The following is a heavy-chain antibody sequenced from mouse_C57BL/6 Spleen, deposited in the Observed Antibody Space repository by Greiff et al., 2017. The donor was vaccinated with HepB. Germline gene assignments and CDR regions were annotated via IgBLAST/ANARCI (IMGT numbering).Heavy chain of an antibody. Sequence: EVHLVESEGGLVQPGSSMKLSCTASGFTFSDYYMAWVRQVPEKGLEWVANINYDGSSTYYLDSLKSRFIISRDNAKNILYLQMSSLKSEDTATYYCARAYSNSPGFAYWGQGTLVTVSA. CDR1: GFTFSDYY. CDR2: INYDGSST. V-gene: IGHV5-16*01. CDR3: ARAYSNSPGFAY. D-gene: IGHD2-5*01. J-gene: IGHJ3*01.